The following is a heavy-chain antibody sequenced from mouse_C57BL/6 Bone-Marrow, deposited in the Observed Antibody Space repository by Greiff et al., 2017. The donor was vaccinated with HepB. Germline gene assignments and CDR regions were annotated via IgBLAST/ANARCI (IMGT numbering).Heavy chain of an antibody. Sequence: VQLQQSGAELMKPGASVKLSCKATGYKFTGYWIEWVKQRPGHGLEWIGEILPGSGSTNYNEKFKGKATFTADTSSNTAYMQLSSLTTEDSAIYYCARAHYYYGSSYLSWFAYWGQGTLVTVSA. CDR1: GYKFTGYW. J-gene: IGHJ3*01. D-gene: IGHD1-1*01. CDR2: ILPGSGST. V-gene: IGHV1-9*01. CDR3: ARAHYYYGSSYLSWFAY.